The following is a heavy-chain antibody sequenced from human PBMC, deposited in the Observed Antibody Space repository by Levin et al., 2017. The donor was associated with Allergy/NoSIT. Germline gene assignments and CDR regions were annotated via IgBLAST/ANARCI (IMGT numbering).Heavy chain of an antibody. J-gene: IGHJ4*02. Sequence: PGGSLRLSCAASGFTLSSYWMHWARQAPGKGLVWVSGLNSDGTSSTYADSVKGRFTISRDIAKNTLYLQMNSLRAEDTAVYYCARDSAKWELPIDYWGQGTLVAVSS. V-gene: IGHV3-74*01. CDR2: LNSDGTSS. CDR1: GFTLSSYW. CDR3: ARDSAKWELPIDY. D-gene: IGHD1-26*01.